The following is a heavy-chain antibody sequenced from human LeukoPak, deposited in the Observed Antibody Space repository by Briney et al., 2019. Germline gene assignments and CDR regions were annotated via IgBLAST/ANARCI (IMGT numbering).Heavy chain of an antibody. V-gene: IGHV3-30*02. Sequence: GGSLRLSCAAYGFMFSSNGMHWVRQAPGKGLEWVAVIWCDGSNKYYADSVKGRFTISRDNSKNTLYLQMNSLRAEDTAVYYCAKSSSWYNPLDYWGQGTLVTVSS. CDR3: AKSSSWYNPLDY. J-gene: IGHJ4*02. CDR1: GFMFSSNG. CDR2: IWCDGSNK. D-gene: IGHD6-13*01.